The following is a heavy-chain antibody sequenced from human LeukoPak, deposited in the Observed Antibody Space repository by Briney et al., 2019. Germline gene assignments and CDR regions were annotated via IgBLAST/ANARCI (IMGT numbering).Heavy chain of an antibody. CDR1: GYSLTSYW. Sequence: GESLNISCKGSGYSLTSYWIGWVRQMPGKGLEWMGIIYPGDSDIRYSPSFQGQVTISADNSISTAYLQWTSLKASDTAIYYCARPNWRRYYFDYWGQGTLVTVSS. CDR2: IYPGDSDI. J-gene: IGHJ4*02. V-gene: IGHV5-51*01. CDR3: ARPNWRRYYFDY. D-gene: IGHD1-1*01.